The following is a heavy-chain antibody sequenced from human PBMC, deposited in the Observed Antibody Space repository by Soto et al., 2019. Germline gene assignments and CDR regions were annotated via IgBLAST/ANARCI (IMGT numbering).Heavy chain of an antibody. J-gene: IGHJ6*04. Sequence: GGSLRLSCAASGFSFRNYWMQWARQAPGKGLEWVSRINNDGSSTDYADSVKGRFTISRDNAKDTLYLQMNSLRAEDTATYYCAMGTMDVWGTGTTVTVSS. CDR1: GFSFRNYW. CDR3: AMGTMDV. V-gene: IGHV3-74*01. D-gene: IGHD7-27*01. CDR2: INNDGSST.